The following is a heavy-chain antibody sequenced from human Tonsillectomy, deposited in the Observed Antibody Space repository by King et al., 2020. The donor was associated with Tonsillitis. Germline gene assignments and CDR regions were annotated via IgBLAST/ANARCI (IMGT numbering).Heavy chain of an antibody. J-gene: IGHJ3*02. CDR1: GFTFSNYG. D-gene: IGHD2-15*01. Sequence: VQLVESGGGVVQPGRSLRLSCAASGFTFSNYGMHWVRQAPGKGLEWVAVISYDGSTKYYSDSVKARFTFSRDHSKNTLYLQMNSLRPEDTAVYYCAKGSRPGYCSGGSCYAFDIWGQGTMVTVSS. CDR2: ISYDGSTK. V-gene: IGHV3-30*18. CDR3: AKGSRPGYCSGGSCYAFDI.